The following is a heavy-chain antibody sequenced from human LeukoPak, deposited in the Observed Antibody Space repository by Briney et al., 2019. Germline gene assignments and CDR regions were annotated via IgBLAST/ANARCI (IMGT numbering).Heavy chain of an antibody. CDR1: GFTFSTYG. V-gene: IGHV3-23*01. D-gene: IGHD3-10*01. CDR2: IGISSDST. Sequence: GGSLRLSCAASGFTFSTYGMTWVRQAPGKGLEWVSDIGISSDSTYYADSVKGRFTISRDNSKNTLYLQMNSLRAEETAVYYCAKRALYGSGTYYFDCWGRGTLVTVSS. J-gene: IGHJ4*02. CDR3: AKRALYGSGTYYFDC.